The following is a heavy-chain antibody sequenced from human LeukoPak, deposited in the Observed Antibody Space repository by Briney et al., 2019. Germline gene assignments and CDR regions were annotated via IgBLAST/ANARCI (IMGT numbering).Heavy chain of an antibody. Sequence: SETLSLTCAVSGGSISSSNYYWGWIRQPPGKGLEWIGSIYFSGSTSYNPSLKSRVTISVDTSKNQFSLRLGSVTAADTAVYYCARNASDSGTSYFDYWGQGTLVTVSS. CDR2: IYFSGST. J-gene: IGHJ4*02. CDR1: GGSISSSNYY. V-gene: IGHV4-39*01. D-gene: IGHD1-26*01. CDR3: ARNASDSGTSYFDY.